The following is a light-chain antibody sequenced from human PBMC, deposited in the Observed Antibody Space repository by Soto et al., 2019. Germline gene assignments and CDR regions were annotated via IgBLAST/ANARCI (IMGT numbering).Light chain of an antibody. CDR2: TAF. CDR1: RGIGDR. CDR3: LQVTSFPRT. J-gene: IGKJ1*01. Sequence: DIQMTQSPSSLSAAVGDRVTITCRASRGIGDRLAWFQQKPGNAPQFLIQTAFNLQSGVPSRFSGSGSGTEFILSINSLQPEDSATYYCLQVTSFPRTFGQGTKVEIK. V-gene: IGKV1-12*01.